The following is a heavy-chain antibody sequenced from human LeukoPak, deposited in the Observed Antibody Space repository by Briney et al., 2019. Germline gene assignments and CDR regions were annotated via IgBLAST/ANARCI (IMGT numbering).Heavy chain of an antibody. V-gene: IGHV4-59*05. J-gene: IGHJ4*02. CDR1: GGSISSYY. CDR2: MHCGST. Sequence: SETLSLTCTVSGGSISSYYWSWIRQPPGKGLEWIVSMHCGSTYYNPSLKSRVTISVDTSKNQYSLRLLSVTAADTSVYYCAKNDRGRPADYWGQGTLVTVSS. CDR3: AKNDRGRPADY. D-gene: IGHD1-26*01.